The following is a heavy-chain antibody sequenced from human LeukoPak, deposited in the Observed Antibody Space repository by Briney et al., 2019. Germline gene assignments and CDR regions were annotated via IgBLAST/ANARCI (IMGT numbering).Heavy chain of an antibody. V-gene: IGHV4-59*12. CDR2: IYYSGST. J-gene: IGHJ6*03. D-gene: IGHD6-19*01. Sequence: SETLSLTCTVSGGSISSYYRSWIRQPPGKGLEWIGYIYYSGSTNYNPSLKSRVTISVDTSKNQFSLKLSSVTAADTAVYYCARRAVAGTTYYYYYMDVWGKGTTVTVSS. CDR3: ARRAVAGTTYYYYYMDV. CDR1: GGSISSYY.